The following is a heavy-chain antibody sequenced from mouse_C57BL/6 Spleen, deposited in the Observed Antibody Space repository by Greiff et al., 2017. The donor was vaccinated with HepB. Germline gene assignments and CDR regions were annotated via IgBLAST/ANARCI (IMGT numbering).Heavy chain of an antibody. CDR2: IYPRDGST. J-gene: IGHJ4*01. V-gene: IGHV1-85*01. CDR1: GYTFTSYG. Sequence: VNVVESGPELVKPGASVKLSCKASGYTFTSYGINWVKQRPGQGLEWIGWIYPRDGSTNYNEKFKGKATMTVDTSSSTAYMELHSLTSEDSAVYFCARRTPLDAMDYWGQGTSVTVSS. CDR3: ARRTPLDAMDY.